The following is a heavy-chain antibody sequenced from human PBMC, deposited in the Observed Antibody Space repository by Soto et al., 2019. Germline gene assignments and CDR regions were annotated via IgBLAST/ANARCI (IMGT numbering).Heavy chain of an antibody. CDR1: GFTFNTAW. CDR2: IGTRSDI. Sequence: PGGSLRLSCEASGFTFNTAWMTWLRQAPGKGLEWVSSIGTRSDIYYAESVKGRFTISRDNAKNSLSLEMDSLRVEDTGVYYCAREETAWPLAYGLDVWGQGTTVTVSS. J-gene: IGHJ6*02. D-gene: IGHD2-21*02. V-gene: IGHV3-21*01. CDR3: AREETAWPLAYGLDV.